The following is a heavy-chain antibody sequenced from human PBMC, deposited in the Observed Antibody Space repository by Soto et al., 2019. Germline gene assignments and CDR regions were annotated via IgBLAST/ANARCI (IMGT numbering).Heavy chain of an antibody. CDR3: TMGRLRFDY. D-gene: IGHD1-26*01. V-gene: IGHV3-48*01. Sequence: GGSLRLSCAASGFTFSSYSMNWVRQAPGKGLEWVSYISSSSSTTYYADSVKGRFTISRDNAKNSLYLQMNSLRVEDTAVYYCTMGRLRFDYWGQGTLVTVSS. J-gene: IGHJ4*02. CDR1: GFTFSSYS. CDR2: ISSSSSTT.